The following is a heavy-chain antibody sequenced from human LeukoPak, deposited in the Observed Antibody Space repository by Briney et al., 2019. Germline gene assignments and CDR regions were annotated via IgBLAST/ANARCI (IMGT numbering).Heavy chain of an antibody. D-gene: IGHD7-27*01. CDR3: ARNRSWGIDY. V-gene: IGHV3-48*01. CDR1: GFTFSSYS. Sequence: GGSLRLSCAASGFTFSSYSMNWVRQAPGKGLEWVSYISSSSSTIYYADSVKGRFTISRDNSKNTLYLQMNSLRAEDTAVYYCARNRSWGIDYWGQGTLVTVSS. CDR2: ISSSSSTI. J-gene: IGHJ4*02.